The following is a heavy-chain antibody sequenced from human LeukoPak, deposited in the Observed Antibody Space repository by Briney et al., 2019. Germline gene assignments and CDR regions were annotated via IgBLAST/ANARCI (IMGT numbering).Heavy chain of an antibody. CDR3: ARLYPNFTMILN. D-gene: IGHD3-22*01. CDR2: IFYSGST. Sequence: SETLSLTCTVSGGSISGSAYYWSWIRQHQGTGLEGIGHIFYSGSTYYTPSLKSRISISVDTSKNQFSLKLSSVTAADTAVYYCARLYPNFTMILNWGQGTLVTVSS. CDR1: GGSISGSAYY. J-gene: IGHJ4*02. V-gene: IGHV4-31*03.